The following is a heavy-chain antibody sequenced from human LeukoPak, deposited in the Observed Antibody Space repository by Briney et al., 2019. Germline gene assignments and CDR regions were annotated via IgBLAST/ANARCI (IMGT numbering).Heavy chain of an antibody. V-gene: IGHV4-59*13. CDR1: GGSISSNY. Sequence: SETLSLTCTISGGSISSNYWSWIRQPPGKGLEWIGYCHYSGNTNYNPSLKSRATISVDMSKNQFSLTLNSVTAADTAVYCCARSASSTSRSAFDIWGQGTRVTASS. J-gene: IGHJ3*02. CDR2: CHYSGNT. CDR3: ARSASSTSRSAFDI.